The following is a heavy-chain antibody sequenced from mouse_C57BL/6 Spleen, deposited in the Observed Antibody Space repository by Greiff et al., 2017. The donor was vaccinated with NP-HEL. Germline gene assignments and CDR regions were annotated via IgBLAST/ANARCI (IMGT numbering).Heavy chain of an antibody. CDR1: GFTFSSYG. J-gene: IGHJ1*03. CDR2: ISSGGSYT. Sequence: EVHLVESGGDLVKPGGSLKLSCAASGFTFSSYGMSWVRQTPDKRLEWVATISSGGSYTYYPDSVKGRFTISRDNAKNTLYLQMSSLKSEDTAMYYCARELLRYFDVWGTGTTVTVSS. D-gene: IGHD2-12*01. CDR3: ARELLRYFDV. V-gene: IGHV5-6*01.